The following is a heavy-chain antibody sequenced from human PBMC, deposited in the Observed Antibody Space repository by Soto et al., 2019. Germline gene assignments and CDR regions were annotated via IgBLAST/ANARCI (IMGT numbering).Heavy chain of an antibody. V-gene: IGHV3-23*01. J-gene: IGHJ4*02. CDR3: AKARGEGGAESY. CDR1: GFTFSSYA. CDR2: ISGSGGST. D-gene: IGHD1-26*01. Sequence: EVHLLESGGGLVQPGGSLRLSCAASGFTFSSYAMSWVRQAPGKGLEWVSAISGSGGSTYYADSVKGRFTISRDNSKNTLYLQMNSLRAEDTAVYYCAKARGEGGAESYWGQGTLVTVSS.